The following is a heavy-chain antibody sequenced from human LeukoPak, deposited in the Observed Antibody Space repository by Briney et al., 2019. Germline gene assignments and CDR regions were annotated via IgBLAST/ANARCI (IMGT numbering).Heavy chain of an antibody. Sequence: SETLSLTCTVSGGSISSSSYYWGWIRQPPGKGLEWIGYIYYSGSTYYNPSLKSRVTMSVDTSKNQFSLKLTSVTAADTAVYYCARVPTVTFFDYWGQGTLVTVSS. J-gene: IGHJ4*02. CDR1: GGSISSSSYY. CDR2: IYYSGST. V-gene: IGHV4-39*01. D-gene: IGHD4-17*01. CDR3: ARVPTVTFFDY.